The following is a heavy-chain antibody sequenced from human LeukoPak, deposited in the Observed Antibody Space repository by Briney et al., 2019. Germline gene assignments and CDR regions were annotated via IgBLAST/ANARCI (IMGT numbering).Heavy chain of an antibody. D-gene: IGHD6-19*01. V-gene: IGHV3-64D*09. CDR1: GFTFSTYA. CDR2: ISSDGGST. CDR3: VKDRGTGVYKQWLYFDY. Sequence: GGSPRLSCSASGFTFSTYAIHWVRPAPGKGLEYVSAISSDGGSTYYADSVKGRFTISRDNSKNTLYLQMSSLRAEDTAVYYCVKDRGTGVYKQWLYFDYWGQGTLVTVSS. J-gene: IGHJ4*02.